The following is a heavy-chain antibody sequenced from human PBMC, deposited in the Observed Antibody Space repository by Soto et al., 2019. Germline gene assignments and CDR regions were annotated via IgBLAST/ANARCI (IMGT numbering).Heavy chain of an antibody. V-gene: IGHV3-23*01. CDR2: ISGSGGTT. J-gene: IGHJ4*02. CDR1: GFTFSNYA. CDR3: AKFFVETGSNSGWPWSFHY. Sequence: EVQLLESGGGLVQPGRSLRLSCAASGFTFSNYAMSWVRQAPGQGLDWVSAISGSGGTTYYEDSVKGRFTISRDNSKNTLFLQRNSLRAEDAAVYYCAKFFVETGSNSGWPWSFHYWGQGTLVTVSS. D-gene: IGHD6-25*01.